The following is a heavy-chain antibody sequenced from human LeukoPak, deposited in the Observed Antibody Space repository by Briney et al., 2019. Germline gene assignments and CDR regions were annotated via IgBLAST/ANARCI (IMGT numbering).Heavy chain of an antibody. D-gene: IGHD3-10*01. Sequence: SVKVSCKASGGTFSSYAISWVRQAPGQGLEWMGGIIPIFGTANYAQKFQGRVTITADKSTSTAYMELSRLRSDDTAVYYCARDSGERGSGSYLIAYWGQGTLVTVSS. J-gene: IGHJ4*02. CDR1: GGTFSSYA. CDR3: ARDSGERGSGSYLIAY. V-gene: IGHV1-69*06. CDR2: IIPIFGTA.